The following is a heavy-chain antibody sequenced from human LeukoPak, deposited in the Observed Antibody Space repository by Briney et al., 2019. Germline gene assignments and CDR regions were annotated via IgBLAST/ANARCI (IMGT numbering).Heavy chain of an antibody. V-gene: IGHV4-34*01. CDR3: ARKGASFRNAFDI. CDR1: GGSFSGYY. Sequence: SETLSLTCAVYGGSFSGYYWSWIRQPPGKGLEWIGEINHSGSTNYNPSLKSRVTISVDTSKNQFSLKLSSVTAADTAVYYCARKGASFRNAFDIWGQGTTVTVSS. D-gene: IGHD3-16*01. CDR2: INHSGST. J-gene: IGHJ3*02.